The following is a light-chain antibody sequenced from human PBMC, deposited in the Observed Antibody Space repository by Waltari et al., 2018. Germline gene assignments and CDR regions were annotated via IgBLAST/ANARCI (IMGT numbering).Light chain of an antibody. CDR1: QSVSIW. Sequence: DIQVTQSPSTLSASVGDRVTIACRASQSVSIWLAWYQQKPGKAPKVLIHKASTLQSWGPSRFSGSGSGTEFTLTISSLQPDDFATYYCQQYNSYSLFTFGPGTKVEIE. CDR2: KAS. V-gene: IGKV1-5*03. CDR3: QQYNSYSLFT. J-gene: IGKJ3*01.